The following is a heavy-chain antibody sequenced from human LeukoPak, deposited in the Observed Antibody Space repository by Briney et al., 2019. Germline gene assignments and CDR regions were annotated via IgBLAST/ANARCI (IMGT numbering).Heavy chain of an antibody. V-gene: IGHV1-8*01. CDR1: GYTFTTHD. Sequence: GASVKVSCRASGYTFTTHDINWVRQATGQGLEWLRWMSPNSGDTGYAQKFQGRVTMTSDSSISTAFMELSSLRSEDTAIYYCVRTPPNWGFDYWGQGTLVTVSS. D-gene: IGHD3-16*01. CDR3: VRTPPNWGFDY. J-gene: IGHJ4*02. CDR2: MSPNSGDT.